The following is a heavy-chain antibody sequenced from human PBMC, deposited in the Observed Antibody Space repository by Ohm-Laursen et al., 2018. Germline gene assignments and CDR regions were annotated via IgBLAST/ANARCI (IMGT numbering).Heavy chain of an antibody. CDR1: GGTFSSYA. CDR2: IIPIFGTA. J-gene: IGHJ4*02. CDR3: AREGYSYGYARPYYFDY. Sequence: GASVKVSCKASGGTFSSYAISWVRQAPGQGLEWMGGIIPIFGTANYAQKFRGRVTITADESTSTAYMELSSLRSEDTAVYYCAREGYSYGYARPYYFDYWGQGTLVTVSS. D-gene: IGHD5-18*01. V-gene: IGHV1-69*13.